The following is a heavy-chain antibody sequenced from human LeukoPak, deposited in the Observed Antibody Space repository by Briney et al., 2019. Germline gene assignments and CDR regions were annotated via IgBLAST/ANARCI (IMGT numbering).Heavy chain of an antibody. CDR1: GYTFTNYY. CDR3: ARDGYDSSGSHEPELLDY. Sequence: ASVKVSCKASGYTFTNYYMHWVRQAPGQGLEWMGIINTSGGSTNYAQKFQGRVSMTRDTSTSTVYMELSSLRSEDTAVYYCARDGYDSSGSHEPELLDYWGQGTLVTVSS. CDR2: INTSGGST. J-gene: IGHJ4*02. D-gene: IGHD3-22*01. V-gene: IGHV1-46*01.